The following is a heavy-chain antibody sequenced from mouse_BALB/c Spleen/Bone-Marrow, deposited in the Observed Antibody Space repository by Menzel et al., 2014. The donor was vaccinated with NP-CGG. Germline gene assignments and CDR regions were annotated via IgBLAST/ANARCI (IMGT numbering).Heavy chain of an antibody. D-gene: IGHD2-3*01. CDR2: INPYNGDT. CDR3: GGQDGYYGGFAY. Sequence: EVQLQESGPELVKPGASVKISYKASGYSFTGYFMNWVKQSHGKSLEWIGRINPYNGDTFYNQKFKGKATLTVDKSSSTAHMELLSLTSEDSAVYYCGGQDGYYGGFAYWGQGTLVTVSA. CDR1: GYSFTGYF. J-gene: IGHJ3*01. V-gene: IGHV1-37*01.